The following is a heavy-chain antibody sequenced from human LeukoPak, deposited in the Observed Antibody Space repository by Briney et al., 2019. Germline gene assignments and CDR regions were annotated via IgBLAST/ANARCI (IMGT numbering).Heavy chain of an antibody. D-gene: IGHD6-13*01. CDR1: GGSISSSSYY. CDR3: ARDPANIAAAGTGY. Sequence: SETLSLTCTVSGGSISSSSYYWGRIRQPPGKGLEWIGSIYYSGRTYYNPSLKSRVTISVDTSKNQFSLKLSSVTAADTAVYYCARDPANIAAAGTGYWGQGTLVTVSS. J-gene: IGHJ4*02. CDR2: IYYSGRT. V-gene: IGHV4-39*07.